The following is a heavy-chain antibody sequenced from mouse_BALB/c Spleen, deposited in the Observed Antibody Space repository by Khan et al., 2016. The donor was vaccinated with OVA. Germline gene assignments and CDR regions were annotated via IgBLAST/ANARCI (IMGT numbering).Heavy chain of an antibody. CDR2: ISPGSDKT. CDR3: AREWAAWFPY. V-gene: IGHV1-77*01. CDR1: GYTFTDYY. Sequence: VKLMESGAELARPGASVKLSCKASGYTFTDYYINWMMQRTGQGLEWIGEISPGSDKTYYNEKFKGKATLTVDKSSSTAYMQLSSLTSQDSAVYFCAREWAAWFPYWGQGTLVTVSA. J-gene: IGHJ3*01.